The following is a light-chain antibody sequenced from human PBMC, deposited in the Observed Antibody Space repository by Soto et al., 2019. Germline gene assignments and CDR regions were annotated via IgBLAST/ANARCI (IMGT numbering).Light chain of an antibody. CDR2: GAS. Sequence: DMQMTQSPSSLSASVGDRVTITCRPSQTIDNYLNWYQHKPGKAPKLLIYGASTLQSGVSSRFTGSASGTDCTLTIDNLQAEDFATYYCQQTYTIPFAFGQGTKLEI. V-gene: IGKV1-39*01. CDR1: QTIDNY. J-gene: IGKJ2*01. CDR3: QQTYTIPFA.